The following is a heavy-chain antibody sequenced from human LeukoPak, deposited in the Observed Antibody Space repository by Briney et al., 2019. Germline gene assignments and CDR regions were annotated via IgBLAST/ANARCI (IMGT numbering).Heavy chain of an antibody. V-gene: IGHV3-30*02. J-gene: IGHJ4*02. CDR3: AKDGGSCFSLDCSEEGDY. Sequence: GGSLRLSCAASGFTFSSYGMHWVRQAPGKGLEWEAFIRYDGSNKYYADSVKGRFTISRDNSKNTLYLQMDSLRVEDTAIYYCAKDGGSCFSLDCSEEGDYWGQGTLVTVSS. CDR1: GFTFSSYG. D-gene: IGHD2-21*02. CDR2: IRYDGSNK.